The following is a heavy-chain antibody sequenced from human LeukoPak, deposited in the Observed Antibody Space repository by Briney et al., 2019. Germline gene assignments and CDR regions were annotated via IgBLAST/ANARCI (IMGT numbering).Heavy chain of an antibody. CDR1: GGSFSGQY. CDR3: AGGDYHGSESYANY. D-gene: IGHD3-10*01. CDR2: INHGGSI. Sequence: SETLSLTCAVYGGSFSGQYWGWIRQPPGKGLEWIGEINHGGSISYNASLKNRVTISLDTSKNQFSLKLSSVAAADTAVYYCAGGDYHGSESYANYWGQGTLVTVSS. V-gene: IGHV4-34*01. J-gene: IGHJ4*02.